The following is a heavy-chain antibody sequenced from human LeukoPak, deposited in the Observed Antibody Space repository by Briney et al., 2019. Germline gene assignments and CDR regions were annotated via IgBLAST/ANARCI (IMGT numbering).Heavy chain of an antibody. CDR3: VRDRGTYRPIDY. CDR2: ISYTGTYI. CDR1: AFSLNAYN. Sequence: GGSLRLSCAASAFSLNAYNMNWVRQAPGKGLEWVTSISYTGTYIYYADSVKGRFTISRDNAQNSLYLQMNSLRAEDTAIYYCVRDRGTYRPIDYWGQGTLVTVSS. D-gene: IGHD1-26*01. J-gene: IGHJ4*02. V-gene: IGHV3-21*04.